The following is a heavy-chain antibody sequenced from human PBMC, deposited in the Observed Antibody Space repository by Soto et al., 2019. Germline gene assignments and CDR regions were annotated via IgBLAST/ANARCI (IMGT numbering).Heavy chain of an antibody. D-gene: IGHD4-17*01. V-gene: IGHV6-1*01. Sequence: SQTLSLTCAISGDSVSSNSAAWNWIRQSPSRGLEWLGRTYYRSKWYNDYAVSVKSRITINPDTSKNQFSLQLNSVTPEDTAVYYCARAYTTHDYGDYWFDPWGQGTLVTVSS. CDR2: TYYRSKWYN. J-gene: IGHJ5*02. CDR1: GDSVSSNSAA. CDR3: ARAYTTHDYGDYWFDP.